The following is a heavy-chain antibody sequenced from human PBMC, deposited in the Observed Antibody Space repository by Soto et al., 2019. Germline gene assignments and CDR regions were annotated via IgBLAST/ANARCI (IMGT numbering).Heavy chain of an antibody. CDR1: GYTFSDYY. D-gene: IGHD3-3*01. J-gene: IGHJ4*02. V-gene: IGHV3-11*01. CDR3: ARQYAMWSGYLSPVDY. Sequence: QVQLVESGGDLVKRGGSLRLSCAASGYTFSDYYRSWIRQAPGKGLEWISYIDTSSTKIYYSDSVKGRFTISRDNAKNAPDLEMNSLSDEHTAVYYCARQYAMWSGYLSPVDYWGQGTLVTVSS. CDR2: IDTSSTKI.